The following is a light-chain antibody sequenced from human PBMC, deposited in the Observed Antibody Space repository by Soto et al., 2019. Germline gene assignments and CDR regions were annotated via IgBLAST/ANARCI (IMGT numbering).Light chain of an antibody. Sequence: EIVMTQSPATLSVSPGERANVSCRASQSVSNKLAWYQQKPGQAPRLLIYGASTRASGITARFSGSGSGTEFTLTISSLQSEDFALYYCQQYNNWPKITFGQGTRLEI. CDR1: QSVSNK. V-gene: IGKV3-15*01. J-gene: IGKJ5*01. CDR3: QQYNNWPKIT. CDR2: GAS.